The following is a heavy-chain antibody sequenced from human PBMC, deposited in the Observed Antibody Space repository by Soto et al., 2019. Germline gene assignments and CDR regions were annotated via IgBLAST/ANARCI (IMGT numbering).Heavy chain of an antibody. D-gene: IGHD6-6*01. V-gene: IGHV4-31*03. J-gene: IGHJ4*02. CDR2: IYYSGST. CDR3: ARGGPIAARPFDY. Sequence: QVQLQESGPGLVKPSQTLSLTCTVSGGSISSGGYYWSWIRQHPGKGLEWIGYIYYSGSTYYNPSLKSRVTISVDTSKHQFSLKLSSVTAADTAVYYCARGGPIAARPFDYWGQGTLVTVSS. CDR1: GGSISSGGYY.